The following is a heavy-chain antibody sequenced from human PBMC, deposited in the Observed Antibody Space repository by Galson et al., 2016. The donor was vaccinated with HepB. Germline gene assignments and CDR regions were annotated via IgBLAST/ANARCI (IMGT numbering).Heavy chain of an antibody. CDR3: TRRGTQDYYYAMDV. CDR1: GYSFPNYW. V-gene: IGHV5-51*01. Sequence: QSGAEVKKPGESLKISCEGSGYSFPNYWIGWVRQMPGKGLEWMGIIYPGDSDTRYSPSFQGQVTISAAKSISTAYLQWSSLKASDTAIYYCTRRGTQDYYYAMDVWGQGTTVTVSS. J-gene: IGHJ6*02. D-gene: IGHD3-16*01. CDR2: IYPGDSDT.